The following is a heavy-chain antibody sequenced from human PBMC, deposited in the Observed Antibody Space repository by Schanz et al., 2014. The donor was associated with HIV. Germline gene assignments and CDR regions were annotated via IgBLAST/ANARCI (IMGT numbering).Heavy chain of an antibody. CDR2: ISISGETT. J-gene: IGHJ6*02. Sequence: QVQLVESGGGVVQPGRSLRLSCTASGFTFSSSGMHWVRQAPGKGLEWVSGISISGETTFYADSVKGRFTISRDNSKNTLYLQMNSLRAEDTAVYHCAKVARWDYYNMDVWGQGTTVTVSS. CDR1: GFTFSSSG. V-gene: IGHV3-NL1*01. CDR3: AKVARWDYYNMDV.